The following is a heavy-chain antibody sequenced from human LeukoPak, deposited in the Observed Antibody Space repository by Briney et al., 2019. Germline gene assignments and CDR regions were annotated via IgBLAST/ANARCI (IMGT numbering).Heavy chain of an antibody. CDR3: ASRDSSPLFDY. Sequence: KLGGSLRLSCAASGFTFSDYYMSWIRQAPGKGLEWVSYISSSGSTIYYADSVKGRFTISRDNAKNSLYLQMNSMRAEDTAVYYGASRDSSPLFDYWGPGALVTVSS. V-gene: IGHV3-11*04. J-gene: IGHJ4*02. CDR2: ISSSGSTI. D-gene: IGHD6-13*01. CDR1: GFTFSDYY.